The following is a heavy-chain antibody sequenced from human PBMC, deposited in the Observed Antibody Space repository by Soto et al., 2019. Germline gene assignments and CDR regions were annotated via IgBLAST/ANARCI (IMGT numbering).Heavy chain of an antibody. CDR2: INHSGST. J-gene: IGHJ4*02. V-gene: IGHV4-34*01. D-gene: IGHD3-10*01. CDR3: AARAGELFGY. CDR1: GGSFSGYY. Sequence: SETLSLTCAVYGGSFSGYYWSWIRQPPGKGLEWIGEINHSGSTNYNPSLKSRVTISVDTSKNQFSLKLSSVTAADTAVYYCAARAGELFGYWGQGTLVTVSS.